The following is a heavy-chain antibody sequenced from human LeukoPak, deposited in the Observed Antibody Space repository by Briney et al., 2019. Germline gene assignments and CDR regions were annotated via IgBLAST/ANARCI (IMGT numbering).Heavy chain of an antibody. CDR1: GFTFSSYA. D-gene: IGHD6-6*01. V-gene: IGHV3-23*01. Sequence: PGGSLRLSCAASGFTFSSYAMAWVRQAPGKGLQWVSAISGSGENTYYADSVKGRSTISRDNSKDTPDLQMTSLRAEDTAVYYCAKDRGPYSSSSDSWGQGTLVTVSS. CDR3: AKDRGPYSSSSDS. CDR2: ISGSGENT. J-gene: IGHJ5*01.